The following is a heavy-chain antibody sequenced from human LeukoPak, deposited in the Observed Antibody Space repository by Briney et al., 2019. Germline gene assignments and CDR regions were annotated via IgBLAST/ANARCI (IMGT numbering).Heavy chain of an antibody. CDR1: GFTFSSYA. D-gene: IGHD3-10*01. J-gene: IGHJ4*02. CDR2: ISGSGGST. Sequence: GGSLRLSCAASGFTFSSYAMSWVRQAPGKGLEWVSAISGSGGSTYYADSVKGRFTISRDNPKNTLYLQMNSLRAEDTAVYYCAKDGESPMATQFDYWGQGTLVTVSS. CDR3: AKDGESPMATQFDY. V-gene: IGHV3-23*01.